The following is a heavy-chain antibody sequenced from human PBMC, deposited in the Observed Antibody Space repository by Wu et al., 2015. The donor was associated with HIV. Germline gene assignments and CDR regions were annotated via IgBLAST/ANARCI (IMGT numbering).Heavy chain of an antibody. V-gene: IGHV1-69*12. J-gene: IGHJ4*02. CDR1: GGTFSSYA. CDR2: IIPIFGTA. Sequence: QVQLVQSGAEVKKPGSSVKVSCKAFGGTFSSYAISWVRQAPGQGLEWMGGIIPIFGTANYAQKFQGRVTITADESTSTAYMELSSLRSEDTAVYYCARGGIDYGDYPTFFDYWGQGTLVTVSS. CDR3: ARGGIDYGDYPTFFDY. D-gene: IGHD4-17*01.